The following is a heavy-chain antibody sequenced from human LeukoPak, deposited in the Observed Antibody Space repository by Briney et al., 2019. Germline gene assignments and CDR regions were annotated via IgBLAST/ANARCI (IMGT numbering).Heavy chain of an antibody. V-gene: IGHV4-39*01. CDR2: IYDSGTT. J-gene: IGHJ3*02. D-gene: IGHD5-12*01. CDR1: GGSISNYY. CDR3: ATHRRSGSGGSENAFEI. Sequence: AETLSLTCSVSGGSISNYYWDWIRQAPGKGLEWIGNIYDSGTTHYNPSLKSRVTISGDTSKNQFSLKLNSVTAADTAIYYCATHRRSGSGGSENAFEIWGQGTMVTVSS.